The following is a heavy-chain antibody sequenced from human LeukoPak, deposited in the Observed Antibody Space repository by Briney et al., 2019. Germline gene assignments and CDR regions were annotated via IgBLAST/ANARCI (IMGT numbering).Heavy chain of an antibody. CDR3: ARGPTLASSSWYYNY. V-gene: IGHV4-59*01. Sequence: SETLSLTCTVSGASISSYYWSWIRQSPGKGLEWIGYIYYSGSTNYNPALKSRVTISEDTSKNQISLKLSSVTAADTAVYYCARGPTLASSSWYYNYWGQGTLVTVSS. CDR2: IYYSGST. CDR1: GASISSYY. D-gene: IGHD6-13*01. J-gene: IGHJ4*02.